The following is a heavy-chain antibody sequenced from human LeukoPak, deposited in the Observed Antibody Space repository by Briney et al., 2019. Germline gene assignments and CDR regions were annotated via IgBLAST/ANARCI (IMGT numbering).Heavy chain of an antibody. CDR1: GFTFSSYA. D-gene: IGHD3-22*01. J-gene: IGHJ1*01. CDR2: ISSSGNTI. CDR3: ARKNYDSSGYFQH. Sequence: GGSLRLSCAASGFTFSSYAMSWVRQAPGKGLEWVSYISSSGNTIYYADSVKGRFTISRDNAMNSLYLQMNSLRAEDTAVYYCARKNYDSSGYFQHWGQGTLVTVSS. V-gene: IGHV3-48*03.